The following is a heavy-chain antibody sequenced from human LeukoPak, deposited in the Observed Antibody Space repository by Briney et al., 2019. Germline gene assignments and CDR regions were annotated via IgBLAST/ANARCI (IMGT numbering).Heavy chain of an antibody. CDR3: ARFAPDDYGDYSDY. Sequence: SETLSLTCTVSGGSVSSGSYYWSWIRQPPGTGLEWIGYIYYSGSTNYNPSLKSRVTISVDTSKNQFSLKLSSVTAADTAVYYCARFAPDDYGDYSDYWGQGTLVTVSS. CDR2: IYYSGST. D-gene: IGHD4-17*01. V-gene: IGHV4-61*01. CDR1: GGSVSSGSYY. J-gene: IGHJ4*02.